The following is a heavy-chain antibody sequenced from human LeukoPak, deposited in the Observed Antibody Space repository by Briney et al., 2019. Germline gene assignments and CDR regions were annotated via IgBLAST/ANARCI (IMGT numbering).Heavy chain of an antibody. V-gene: IGHV3-7*05. D-gene: IGHD1-26*01. Sequence: GGSLRLSCAASAFTFRTYWMSWVRQAPGKGLEWVAMIKPDGSEKYYVDSVKGLFTISRDNAKNSLYLQMTSLRAEDTAVYYCTRDASGETASGPRMDVWGQGTTVAVSS. CDR2: IKPDGSEK. CDR3: TRDASGETASGPRMDV. CDR1: AFTFRTYW. J-gene: IGHJ6*02.